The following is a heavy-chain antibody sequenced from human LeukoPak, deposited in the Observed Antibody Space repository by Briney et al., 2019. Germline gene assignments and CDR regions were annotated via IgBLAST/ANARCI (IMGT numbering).Heavy chain of an antibody. J-gene: IGHJ4*02. D-gene: IGHD2-2*01. CDR2: IGGGDGST. CDR1: GFTFTSFA. CDR3: AKHVGYCSSASCYFDY. V-gene: IGHV3-23*01. Sequence: GGSLRLSCAASGFTFTSFAMSWVRQTPGKGLEWVSAIGGGDGSTYYADSVKGRFTISRDNSKNTLFLQMNSLRAEDTAVYYCAKHVGYCSSASCYFDYWDQGTLVTVSS.